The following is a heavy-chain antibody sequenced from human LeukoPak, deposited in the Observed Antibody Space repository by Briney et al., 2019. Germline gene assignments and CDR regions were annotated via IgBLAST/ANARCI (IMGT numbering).Heavy chain of an antibody. D-gene: IGHD5-18*01. Sequence: GGSLRLSCAASGFTFSSYGMHWVRRAPGKGLEWVAVIWYDGSNKYYADSVKGRFTISRDNSKNTLYLQMNSLRAEDTAVYYCARDLGVQLWLLGHWGQGTLVTVSS. CDR3: ARDLGVQLWLLGH. CDR2: IWYDGSNK. CDR1: GFTFSSYG. V-gene: IGHV3-33*01. J-gene: IGHJ4*02.